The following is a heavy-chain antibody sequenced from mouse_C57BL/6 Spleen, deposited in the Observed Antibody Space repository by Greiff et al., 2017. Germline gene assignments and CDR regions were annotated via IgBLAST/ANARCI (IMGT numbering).Heavy chain of an antibody. CDR3: GSVLDSSGPIAY. V-gene: IGHV1-4*01. CDR2: INPSSGYT. D-gene: IGHD3-2*02. Sequence: QVQLQQSGAELARPGASVKMSCKASGYTFTSYTMHWVKQRPGQGLEWIGYINPSSGYTKYNQKFKDKATLTADKSSSTAYMQLSSLTSEDSAVXDCGSVLDSSGPIAYWGQGTLVTVSA. J-gene: IGHJ3*01. CDR1: GYTFTSYT.